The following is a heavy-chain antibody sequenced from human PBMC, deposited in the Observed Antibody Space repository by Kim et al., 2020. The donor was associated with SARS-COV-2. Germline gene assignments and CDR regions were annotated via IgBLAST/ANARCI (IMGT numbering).Heavy chain of an antibody. Sequence: GGSLRLSCAASGFTFSSYAMHWVRQAPGKGLEWVAVISYDGSNKYYADSVKGRFTISRVNSKNTLYLQMNSLRAEDTAVYYCARDKGRMRTIFGVVIPGRDYYYYGRDVWGQATTVTVSS. J-gene: IGHJ6*02. D-gene: IGHD3-3*01. CDR3: ARDKGRMRTIFGVVIPGRDYYYYGRDV. CDR1: GFTFSSYA. V-gene: IGHV3-30*04. CDR2: ISYDGSNK.